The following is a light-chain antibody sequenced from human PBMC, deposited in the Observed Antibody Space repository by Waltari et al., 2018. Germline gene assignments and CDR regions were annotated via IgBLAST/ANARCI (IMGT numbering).Light chain of an antibody. CDR1: SSDVGSYNR. CDR3: SSYTSSSTWV. CDR2: EVS. Sequence: QSALTHPPSVSGSPGQSVTISCTGTSSDVGSYNRVSWYQQPPATAPKLMIYEVSNRASGVPDRFSASKSGNRASLTISGLQAEDEADYYCSSYTSSSTWVFGGGTKLTVL. J-gene: IGLJ3*02. V-gene: IGLV2-18*02.